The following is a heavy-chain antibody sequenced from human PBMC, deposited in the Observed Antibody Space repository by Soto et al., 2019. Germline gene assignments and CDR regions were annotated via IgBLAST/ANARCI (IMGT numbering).Heavy chain of an antibody. CDR2: INAANGDK. V-gene: IGHV1-3*01. Sequence: QVQLVQSGTEVKKPGASVKVSCKASGYTFTKNAIHWVRQAPGQRPEWMGWINAANGDKRYSQKFKGRVTITRDTYARIAYMELTSLTSEDTAVYYCARGLHENRADAGIDYWGQGTLVTVSA. CDR1: GYTFTKNA. CDR3: ARGLHENRADAGIDY. J-gene: IGHJ4*02.